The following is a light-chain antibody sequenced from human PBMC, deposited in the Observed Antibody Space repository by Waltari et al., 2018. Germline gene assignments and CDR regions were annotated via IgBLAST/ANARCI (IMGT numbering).Light chain of an antibody. J-gene: IGLJ3*02. CDR2: EVS. Sequence: QSALTQPPSASGSPGQSVPIPCTGTSSDVGGYNYVSWYHQHPGKAPKLMIYEVSKRPSGVPDRFSGSKSGNTASLTVSGLQAEDEADYYCSSYAGSNNLVFGGGTKLTVL. CDR3: SSYAGSNNLV. V-gene: IGLV2-8*01. CDR1: SSDVGGYNY.